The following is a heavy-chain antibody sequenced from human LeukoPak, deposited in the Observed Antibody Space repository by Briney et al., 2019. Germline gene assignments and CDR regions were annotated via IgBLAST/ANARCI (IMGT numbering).Heavy chain of an antibody. CDR1: GYTFTGYY. J-gene: IGHJ6*03. V-gene: IGHV1-24*01. Sequence: ASVKVSCKASGYTFTGYYMHWVRQAPGKGLEGMGGFDPEDGETIYAQKFQGRVTMTEDTSTDTAYMELSSLRSEDTAVYYCATVSHYYYMDVWGKGTTVTVSS. CDR3: ATVSHYYYMDV. CDR2: FDPEDGET.